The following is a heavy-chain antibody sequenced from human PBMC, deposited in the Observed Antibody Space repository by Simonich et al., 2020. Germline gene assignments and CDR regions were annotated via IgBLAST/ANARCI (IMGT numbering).Heavy chain of an antibody. V-gene: IGHV4-59*07. CDR3: ARGGLYFDY. CDR2: IYYRGST. CDR1: GGSISSYY. J-gene: IGHJ4*02. D-gene: IGHD2-15*01. Sequence: QVQLQESGPGLVKPSDTLSLTCTVSGGSISSYYWDWIRQPPGKGLEWIRYIYYRGSTNNNPTLKSRVTISVDTSKNQFSLKLSSVTAADTAVYYCARGGLYFDYWGQGTLVTVSS.